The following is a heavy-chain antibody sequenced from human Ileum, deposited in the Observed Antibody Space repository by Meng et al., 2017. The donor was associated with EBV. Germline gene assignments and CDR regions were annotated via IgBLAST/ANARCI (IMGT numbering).Heavy chain of an antibody. CDR2: TYYRSKWYN. Sequence: RQSGPGSVHPSQTLSPICAISGDRVSTNSAAWTWIRQSPSRGLEWLGRTYYRSKWYNEYAVSVKSRIPSNADTSKNQFSLQLNSVTPEDTALYYCARGARLAPFDYWGQGTLVTVSS. CDR3: ARGARLAPFDY. J-gene: IGHJ4*02. V-gene: IGHV6-1*01. D-gene: IGHD6-19*01. CDR1: GDRVSTNSAA.